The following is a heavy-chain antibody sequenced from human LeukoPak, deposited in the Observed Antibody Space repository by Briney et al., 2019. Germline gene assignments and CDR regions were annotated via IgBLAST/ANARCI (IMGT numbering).Heavy chain of an antibody. Sequence: PRGSLRLSCVASGFTSSAFWMSWVRRPLGKGLEWVANIKKDGSEKEYVDSVKGRFSIFRDNAKNSVYLQMNSLRAEDTAVYYCATFVGVVLGGLLLWGKGTTVIVSS. D-gene: IGHD2-8*01. J-gene: IGHJ6*04. CDR1: GFTSSAFW. CDR3: ATFVGVVLGGLLL. CDR2: IKKDGSEK. V-gene: IGHV3-7*01.